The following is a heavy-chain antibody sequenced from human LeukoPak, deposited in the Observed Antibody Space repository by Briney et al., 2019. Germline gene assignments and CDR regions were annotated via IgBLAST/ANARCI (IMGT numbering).Heavy chain of an antibody. CDR2: ISSSSGAI. V-gene: IGHV3-48*01. J-gene: IGHJ4*02. CDR3: ARGLDY. Sequence: GGSLRLSCAAYGFTFSSFSMNWVRQAPGKGLEWVSYISSSSGAIYYADSVKGRFTISRDNAKNSLYLQMNSLRAEDTAVYYCARGLDYWGQGTPVTVSS. CDR1: GFTFSSFS.